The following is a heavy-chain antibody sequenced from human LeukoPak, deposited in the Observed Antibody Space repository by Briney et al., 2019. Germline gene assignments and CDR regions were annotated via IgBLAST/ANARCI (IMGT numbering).Heavy chain of an antibody. CDR2: IYYSGTT. J-gene: IGHJ4*02. D-gene: IGHD5-12*01. CDR1: GGSISGYY. V-gene: IGHV4-59*01. CDR3: ARAGGYSGYASN. Sequence: SETLSLTCTVSGGSISGYYWTWIRQAPGKGLEWIGYIYYSGTTYYNPSLRSRVTISVDASKNHFYLNLSSVGAADTAVYYCARAGGYSGYASNWGQGTLVTVSS.